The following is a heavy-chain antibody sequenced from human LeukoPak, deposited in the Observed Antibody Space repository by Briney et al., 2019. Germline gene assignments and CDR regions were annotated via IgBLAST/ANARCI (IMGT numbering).Heavy chain of an antibody. J-gene: IGHJ4*02. D-gene: IGHD5-18*01. V-gene: IGHV5-51*01. CDR3: PGRYTAMDTGFDY. CDR2: IYPGDSDT. Sequence: GESLKISCKGSGYSFTSYWIGWVRQMPGKGLEWMGIIYPGDSDTRYSPSFQGQVTISADKSISTAYLQWSSLKASDTAMYYCPGRYTAMDTGFDYWGQGTLVTVSS. CDR1: GYSFTSYW.